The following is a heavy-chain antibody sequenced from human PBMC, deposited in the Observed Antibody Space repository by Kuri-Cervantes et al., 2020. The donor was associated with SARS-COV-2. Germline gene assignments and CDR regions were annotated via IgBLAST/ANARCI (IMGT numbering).Heavy chain of an antibody. CDR3: AKDLVITFGGVNPPQVFDY. V-gene: IGHV3-30*07. CDR1: GFTFSNYA. J-gene: IGHJ4*02. CDR2: ISYDGSNK. D-gene: IGHD3-16*01. Sequence: GGSLRLSCAASGFTFSNYAIHWVRQAPGKGLEWVALISYDGSNKYYADSVKGRFTISRNNSKNTLYLQMNSLRAEDTAVYYCAKDLVITFGGVNPPQVFDYWGQGTLVTVSS.